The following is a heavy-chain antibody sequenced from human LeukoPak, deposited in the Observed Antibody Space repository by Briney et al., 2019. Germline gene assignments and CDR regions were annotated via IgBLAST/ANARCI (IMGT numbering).Heavy chain of an antibody. CDR2: IRYDGSNK. J-gene: IGHJ4*02. CDR3: ARDWGNLRIQLWSVFDY. CDR1: GFTFSSYG. V-gene: IGHV3-30*02. Sequence: GGSLRLSCAASGFTFSSYGMHWVRQAPGKGLEWVAFIRYDGSNKYYADSVKGRFTISRDNSKNTLYLQMNSLRAEDTAVYYCARDWGNLRIQLWSVFDYWGQGTLVTVSS. D-gene: IGHD5-18*01.